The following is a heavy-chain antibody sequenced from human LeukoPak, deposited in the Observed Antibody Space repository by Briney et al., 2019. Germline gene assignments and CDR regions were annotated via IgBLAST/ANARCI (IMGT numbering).Heavy chain of an antibody. CDR1: GGSISSGGYY. D-gene: IGHD2-8*02. V-gene: IGHV4-31*03. CDR2: IYYSGST. J-gene: IGHJ3*02. CDR3: ARDLLGTSAFDI. Sequence: SETLSLTCTVSGGSISSGGYYWSWIRQHPGKGLEWIGYIYYSGSTYYNPSLKSRVTISVDTSKNQFSLKLSSVTAADTAVYYCARDLLGTSAFDIWGQGTMVTVSS.